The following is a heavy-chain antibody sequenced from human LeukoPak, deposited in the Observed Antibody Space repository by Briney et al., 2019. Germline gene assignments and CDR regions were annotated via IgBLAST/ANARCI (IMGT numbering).Heavy chain of an antibody. CDR1: GYTFTGFY. CDR2: INPNSGGT. D-gene: IGHD6-13*01. CDR3: ARAHLIAAPGYNWFDP. V-gene: IGHV1-2*02. J-gene: IGHJ5*02. Sequence: ASVKVPCKASGYTFTGFYMHWVRQAPGQGLEWMGWINPNSGGTNYAQKFQGRVTMTRDTSINTAYMELSSLRSDDTAVFYCARAHLIAAPGYNWFDPWGQGTLVTVSS.